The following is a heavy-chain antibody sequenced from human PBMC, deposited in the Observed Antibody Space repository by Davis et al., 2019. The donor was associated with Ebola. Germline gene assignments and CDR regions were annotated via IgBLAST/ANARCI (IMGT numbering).Heavy chain of an antibody. CDR1: GDSVSSGG. V-gene: IGHV6-1*01. Sequence: HSQTLSLTCAISGDSVSSGGWNWIRHSPSRGLEWLGRTYYSSKWYNDYAVSVKSRITINPDTSKNQFSLQLNSVTPEDTAVYYCARGWLRSAFDQWGQGTLVTVSS. D-gene: IGHD5-12*01. CDR3: ARGWLRSAFDQ. J-gene: IGHJ4*02. CDR2: TYYSSKWYN.